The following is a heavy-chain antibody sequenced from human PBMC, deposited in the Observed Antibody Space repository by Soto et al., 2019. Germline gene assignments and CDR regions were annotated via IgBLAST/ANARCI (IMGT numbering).Heavy chain of an antibody. J-gene: IGHJ6*02. Sequence: SLRLSCAASGFTFSSYSMNWVRQAPGKGLEWVSYISSSSSTIYYADSVKGRFTISRDNAKNSLYLQMNSLRDEDTAVYYCARDSYYDSSGPETTYYYYGMDVWGQGTTVTVAS. CDR1: GFTFSSYS. CDR2: ISSSSSTI. CDR3: ARDSYYDSSGPETTYYYYGMDV. V-gene: IGHV3-48*02. D-gene: IGHD3-22*01.